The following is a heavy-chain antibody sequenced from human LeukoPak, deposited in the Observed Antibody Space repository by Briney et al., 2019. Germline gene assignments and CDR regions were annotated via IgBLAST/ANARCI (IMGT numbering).Heavy chain of an antibody. D-gene: IGHD3-3*01. J-gene: IGHJ6*04. CDR3: AKVVSWSGFPMDV. CDR1: GFTFSDYA. V-gene: IGHV3-23*01. Sequence: GGSLRLSCAASGFTFSDYAMTWVRQAPGKGLEWVSAISGSGGNVYYADSVRGRLIISRDNSKDTLYLQVNSLRAEDTVVYYCAKVVSWSGFPMDVWGKGTTVTVSS. CDR2: ISGSGGNV.